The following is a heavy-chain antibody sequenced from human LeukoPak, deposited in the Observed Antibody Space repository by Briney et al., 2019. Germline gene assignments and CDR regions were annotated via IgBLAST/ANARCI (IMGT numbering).Heavy chain of an antibody. CDR3: ARDLRGLWFGPNDI. Sequence: GGSLRLSCVPSGFTSNKYWMNWVREAPGRGLVWVANIRDDGSEKNYVDSVKGRFTISRENAKNSLYLQMDNLRAEDTAVYYCARDLRGLWFGPNDIWGQGTMVTVSS. D-gene: IGHD3-10*01. J-gene: IGHJ3*02. V-gene: IGHV3-7*05. CDR1: GFTSNKYW. CDR2: IRDDGSEK.